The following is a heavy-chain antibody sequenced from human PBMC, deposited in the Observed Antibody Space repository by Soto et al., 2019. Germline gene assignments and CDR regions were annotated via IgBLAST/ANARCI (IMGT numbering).Heavy chain of an antibody. CDR1: GGSINKDYYH. D-gene: IGHD2-21*02. V-gene: IGHV4-30-4*08. J-gene: IGHJ6*02. Sequence: QVQLQQSGPGLVKPSQTLSLTCTVSGGSINKDYYHWTWIRQPPGKGLEWIGYVYYSGSVLYNPSLKNRLNISVDTSKNQFSLRLTSVTAAYTAVYFCAREDDGGDRDYYGLDVWGQGTTVTVSS. CDR2: VYYSGSV. CDR3: AREDDGGDRDYYGLDV.